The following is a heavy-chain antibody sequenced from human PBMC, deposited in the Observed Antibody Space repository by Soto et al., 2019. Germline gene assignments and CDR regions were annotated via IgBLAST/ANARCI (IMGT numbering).Heavy chain of an antibody. CDR3: AREPGP. J-gene: IGHJ5*02. Sequence: GGSLRLSCAASGFTFSSYAMSWVRQAPGKGLEYVSAISSNGGSTYYANSVKGRFTISRDNSKNTLYLQMGSLRAEDMAVYYCAREPGPWGQGTLVTVSS. CDR1: GFTFSSYA. CDR2: ISSNGGST. V-gene: IGHV3-64*01.